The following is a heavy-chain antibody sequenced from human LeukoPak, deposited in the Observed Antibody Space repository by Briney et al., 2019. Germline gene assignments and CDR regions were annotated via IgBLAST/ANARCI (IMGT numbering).Heavy chain of an antibody. Sequence: GGSLRLSCAASGFTFSSYDMHWVRQATGKGLEWVSAIGTAGDTYYPGSVKGRFTISRENAKNSLYLQMNSLRAGDTAVYYCARAGGGDGYIGYWGQGTLVTVSS. V-gene: IGHV3-13*01. J-gene: IGHJ4*02. D-gene: IGHD3-16*01. CDR2: IGTAGDT. CDR3: ARAGGGDGYIGY. CDR1: GFTFSSYD.